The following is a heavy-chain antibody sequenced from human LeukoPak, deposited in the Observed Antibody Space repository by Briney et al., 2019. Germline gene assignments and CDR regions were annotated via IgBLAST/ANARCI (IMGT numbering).Heavy chain of an antibody. CDR3: AKDKYSSSSYALFDY. CDR1: GLTFDDYA. J-gene: IGHJ4*02. V-gene: IGHV3-9*01. CDR2: ISWNSGSI. Sequence: PGGSLRLSCAASGLTFDDYAMHWVRQAPGKGLEWVSGISWNSGSIAYADSVKGRFTISRDNAKNSLYLQMNSLRAEDTALYYCAKDKYSSSSYALFDYWGQGTLVTVSS. D-gene: IGHD6-6*01.